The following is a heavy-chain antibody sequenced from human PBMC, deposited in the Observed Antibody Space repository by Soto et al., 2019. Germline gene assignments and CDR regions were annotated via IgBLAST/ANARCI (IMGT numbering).Heavy chain of an antibody. Sequence: ASVKVSCKASGYTFTSYGISWVRQAPGQGLEWMEWISAYNGNTNYAQKLQGRVTMTTDTSTSTAYMELRSLRSDDTAVYYCARGAGGAVALGMDVWGQGTTVTVSS. V-gene: IGHV1-18*01. CDR1: GYTFTSYG. D-gene: IGHD6-19*01. CDR2: ISAYNGNT. CDR3: ARGAGGAVALGMDV. J-gene: IGHJ6*02.